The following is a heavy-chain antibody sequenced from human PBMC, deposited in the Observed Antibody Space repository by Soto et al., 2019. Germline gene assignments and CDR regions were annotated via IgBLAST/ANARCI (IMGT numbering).Heavy chain of an antibody. D-gene: IGHD2-15*01. Sequence: TWSSLRLSCAASGLTFSSYAMSWVRQAPGKGLEWVSAISGSGGSTYYADSVKGRFTISRDNSKNTLYLQMNSMRAEDAAVYYCANGGYPRDYWGQGTLVTVSS. CDR1: GLTFSSYA. CDR2: ISGSGGST. CDR3: ANGGYPRDY. J-gene: IGHJ4*02. V-gene: IGHV3-23*01.